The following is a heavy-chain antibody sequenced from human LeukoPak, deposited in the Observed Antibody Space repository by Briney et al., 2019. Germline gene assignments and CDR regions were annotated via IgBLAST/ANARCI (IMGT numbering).Heavy chain of an antibody. J-gene: IGHJ4*02. CDR2: IYSGGST. D-gene: IGHD2-15*01. V-gene: IGHV3-53*01. Sequence: GGSLRLSCAVSGFTVSSNYMSWVRQAPGKGLEWVSVIYSGGSTYYADSVKGRFTISRDNSKNTLYLQMNSLRAEDTAVYYCARDALLGYCSGGSCYSAGYWGQGTLVTVSS. CDR1: GFTVSSNY. CDR3: ARDALLGYCSGGSCYSAGY.